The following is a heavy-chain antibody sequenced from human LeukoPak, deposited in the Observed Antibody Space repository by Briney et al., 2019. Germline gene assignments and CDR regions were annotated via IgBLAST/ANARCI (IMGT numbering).Heavy chain of an antibody. J-gene: IGHJ4*02. CDR1: GYTFTSYG. V-gene: IGHV1-18*01. D-gene: IGHD3-22*01. Sequence: ASVKVSCKASGYTFTSYGLSWVRRAPGQGLEWMGWISGYNGNANYAQKFQGRVTMTTDTSTSTAYMELRSLRSDDTAVYYCARDGHRRYYYESSDYRFDYWGQGTLVTVSS. CDR2: ISGYNGNA. CDR3: ARDGHRRYYYESSDYRFDY.